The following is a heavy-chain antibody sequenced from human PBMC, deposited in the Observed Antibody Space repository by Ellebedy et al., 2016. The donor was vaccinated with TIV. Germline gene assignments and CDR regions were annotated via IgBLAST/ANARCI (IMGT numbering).Heavy chain of an antibody. Sequence: PGGSLRLSCEASGSIFSNYALSWVRQAPGKGLEWVSAISGFDGSANYADSVKGRFIASRDNPMNTLYLQMNSLRADDTAIYYCAKRAKAGGFDHWGQGALVTVSS. V-gene: IGHV3-23*01. CDR1: GSIFSNYA. J-gene: IGHJ5*02. CDR3: AKRAKAGGFDH. CDR2: ISGFDGSA.